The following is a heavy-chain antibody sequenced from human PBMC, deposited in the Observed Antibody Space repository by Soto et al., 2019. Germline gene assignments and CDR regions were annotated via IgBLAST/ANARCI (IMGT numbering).Heavy chain of an antibody. V-gene: IGHV4-31*03. J-gene: IGHJ5*02. CDR3: ARGCGDYHRRCPYNWFDP. CDR1: GGSISSGGYY. CDR2: IYYSGST. Sequence: SETLSLTCTVSGGSISSGGYYWSWIRQHPGKGLEWIGYIYYSGSTYYNPSLKSRVTISVDTSKNQFSLKLSSVTAADTAVYYCARGCGDYHRRCPYNWFDPWGQGTLVTVSS. D-gene: IGHD4-17*01.